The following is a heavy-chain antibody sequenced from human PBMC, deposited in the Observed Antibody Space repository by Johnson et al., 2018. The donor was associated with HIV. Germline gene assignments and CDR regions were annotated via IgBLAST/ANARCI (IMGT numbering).Heavy chain of an antibody. CDR2: ISGDGSSS. V-gene: IGHV3-74*02. D-gene: IGHD6-6*01. Sequence: VQLVESGGGLVQPGGSLRLSCAASGFTVSSNYMSWVSQAPGKGLEWVSRISGDGSSSSYADSVKGRFTISRDNAKNTLYLQLNSLRVEDTAIYYCARAQLLADDAFNNWGQGTMVTVSS. J-gene: IGHJ3*02. CDR1: GFTVSSNY. CDR3: ARAQLLADDAFNN.